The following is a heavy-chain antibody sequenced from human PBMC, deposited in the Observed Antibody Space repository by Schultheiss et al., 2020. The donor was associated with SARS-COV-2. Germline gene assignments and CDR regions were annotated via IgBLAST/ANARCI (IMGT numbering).Heavy chain of an antibody. Sequence: SETLSLTCTVSGGSISSYYWSWIRQPPGKGLEWIGSIYYSGSTYYNPSLKSRVTISVDTSKNQFSLKLSSVTAADTAVYYCARELVAASNWFDPWGQGTLVTVSS. J-gene: IGHJ5*02. CDR1: GGSISSYY. CDR3: ARELVAASNWFDP. V-gene: IGHV4-59*12. D-gene: IGHD2-15*01. CDR2: IYYSGST.